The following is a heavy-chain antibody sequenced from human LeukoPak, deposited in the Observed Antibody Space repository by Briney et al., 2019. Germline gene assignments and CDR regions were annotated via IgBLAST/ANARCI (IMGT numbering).Heavy chain of an antibody. D-gene: IGHD2-15*01. J-gene: IGHJ4*02. Sequence: GGSLRLSCAASGFTFRTYEMNWVRHAPGKGLEWVAYITDSGSTIYYADSVKGRFIISRDNTKNSLYLQMNSLRAEDTAVYYCARDGGIGGTCYSDYWGQGTLVTVSS. CDR1: GFTFRTYE. CDR3: ARDGGIGGTCYSDY. V-gene: IGHV3-48*03. CDR2: ITDSGSTI.